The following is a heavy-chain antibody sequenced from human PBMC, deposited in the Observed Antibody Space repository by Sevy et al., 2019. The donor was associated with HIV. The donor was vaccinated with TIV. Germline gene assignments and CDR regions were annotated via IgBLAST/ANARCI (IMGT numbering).Heavy chain of an antibody. J-gene: IGHJ4*02. CDR1: GGSISSSAYY. CDR2: IFYSGSA. CDR3: ARQGGVVDRAFDF. V-gene: IGHV4-39*01. Sequence: SETLSLTCTVSGGSISSSAYYRGWLRQPPGKGLEWIANIFYSGSAYYNPSLSGRVTISVDTSKNQFSLRLNSVTAADTAVYYCARQGGVVDRAFDFWGQGSLVTVSS. D-gene: IGHD3-10*01.